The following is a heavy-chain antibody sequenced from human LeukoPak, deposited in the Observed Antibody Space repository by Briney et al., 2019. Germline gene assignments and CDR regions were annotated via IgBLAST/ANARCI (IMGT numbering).Heavy chain of an antibody. CDR3: ANSNCSSTSCQDRYYYYYMDV. CDR1: GGTFSSYA. V-gene: IGHV1-69*05. D-gene: IGHD2-2*01. Sequence: ASVKVSCKASGGTFSSYAISWVRQAPGQGLEWMGGIIPIFGTANYAQKFQGRVTITTDESTSTAYMELSSLRSEDTAVYYCANSNCSSTSCQDRYYYYYMDVWGKGTTVTVSS. CDR2: IIPIFGTA. J-gene: IGHJ6*03.